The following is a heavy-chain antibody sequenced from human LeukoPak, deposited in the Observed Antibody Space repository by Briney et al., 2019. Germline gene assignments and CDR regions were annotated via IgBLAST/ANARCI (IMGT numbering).Heavy chain of an antibody. V-gene: IGHV3-48*02. CDR3: ARGQVGATFGY. D-gene: IGHD1-26*01. CDR2: ISSSSTTI. J-gene: IGHJ4*02. Sequence: PGGSLRLSCVGSGFTFGDYSMSWVRQGPGKGLEWVSYISSSSTTIYYADSVKGRFTISRDNAKNSLYLQMNSLRDADTAVYYCARGQVGATFGYWGQGTLVTVSS. CDR1: GFTFGDYS.